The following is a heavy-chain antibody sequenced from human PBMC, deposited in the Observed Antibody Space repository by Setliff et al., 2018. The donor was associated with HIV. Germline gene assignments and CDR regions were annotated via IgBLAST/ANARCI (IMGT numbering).Heavy chain of an antibody. V-gene: IGHV1-46*01. CDR3: ARGGARSHGATRVAGAFDI. J-gene: IGHJ3*02. CDR2: INPSGGST. D-gene: IGHD1-26*01. Sequence: ASVKVSCKASGYTFTSYYMHWVRQAPGQGLEWMGIINPSGGSTSYAQKFQGRVTMTRDTSTSTVYMELSSLRSEDTAVYYCARGGARSHGATRVAGAFDIWGQGAMVTV. CDR1: GYTFTSYY.